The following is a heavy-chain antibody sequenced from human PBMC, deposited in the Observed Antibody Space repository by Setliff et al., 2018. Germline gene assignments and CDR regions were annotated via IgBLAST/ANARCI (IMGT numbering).Heavy chain of an antibody. V-gene: IGHV1-69*13. CDR1: GGTFSKYA. D-gene: IGHD2-15*01. J-gene: IGHJ6*03. CDR2: IIPMFGTT. CDR3: ARVRDCSGGICHRGFHHYMDV. Sequence: SVKVSCKAPGGTFSKYAIAWVRQAPGQGLEWMGGIIPMFGTTNYAQNFQGRVTITADESTTTAYMELSSLRSDDTAVYYCARVRDCSGGICHRGFHHYMDVWGKGTTVTV.